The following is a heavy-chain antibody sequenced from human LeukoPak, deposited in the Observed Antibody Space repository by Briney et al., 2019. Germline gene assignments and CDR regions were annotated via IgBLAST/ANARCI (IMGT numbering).Heavy chain of an antibody. J-gene: IGHJ6*02. V-gene: IGHV1-58*01. CDR3: AAGNYYGSAYYGMDV. CDR2: IVVGSGNT. D-gene: IGHD3-10*01. Sequence: SVKVSCKASGFTFTSSAVRWVRQARGQRLEWIGWIVVGSGNTNYAQKFQERVTITRDMSTSTAYMELSSLRSEDTAVYYCAAGNYYGSAYYGMDVWGQGTTVTISS. CDR1: GFTFTSSA.